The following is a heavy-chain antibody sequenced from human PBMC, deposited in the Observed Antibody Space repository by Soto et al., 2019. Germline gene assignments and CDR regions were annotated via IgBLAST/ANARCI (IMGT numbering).Heavy chain of an antibody. CDR3: AKGYGITMIVGFFDY. CDR2: ISYDGRNK. CDR1: GFTFSNAW. Sequence: GGSLRLSCAASGFTFSNAWMNWVRQAPGKGPEWVAAISYDGRNKYYADSVKGRFTISRDNSKNTLDLQMNSLRAEDTAVYYCAKGYGITMIVGFFDYWGQGTLVTVSS. V-gene: IGHV3-30*18. J-gene: IGHJ4*02. D-gene: IGHD3-22*01.